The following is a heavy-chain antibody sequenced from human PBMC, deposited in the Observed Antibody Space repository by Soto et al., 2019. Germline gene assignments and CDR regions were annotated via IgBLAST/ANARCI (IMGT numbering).Heavy chain of an antibody. CDR1: GFTFSGYA. Sequence: DVRLLESGGGLVQPGGSLRLSCAASGFTFSGYAMNWVRQAPGKGLAWVSVISGSGGSTNYADSVKGRFTISRDNSKNTVFLQMDSLRAEDTAVYYCAKDVRWLQGLDYWGQGTLVTVSS. CDR3: AKDVRWLQGLDY. V-gene: IGHV3-23*01. CDR2: ISGSGGST. J-gene: IGHJ4*02. D-gene: IGHD5-12*01.